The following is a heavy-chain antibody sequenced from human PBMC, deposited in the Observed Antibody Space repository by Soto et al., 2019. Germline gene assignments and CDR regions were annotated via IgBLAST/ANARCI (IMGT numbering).Heavy chain of an antibody. D-gene: IGHD1-7*01. CDR1: GFTFSYYY. J-gene: IGHJ5*02. CDR2: ISSSGSTI. V-gene: IGHV3-11*01. CDR3: ARVYGNYANWFDP. Sequence: GGSLRVSCAASGFTFSYYYMSWIRQSPGKGLEWVSYISSSGSTIYYADSVKGRFTISRDNAKNSLYLQMNSLRAEDTAVYYCARVYGNYANWFDPWGQGTLVTVSS.